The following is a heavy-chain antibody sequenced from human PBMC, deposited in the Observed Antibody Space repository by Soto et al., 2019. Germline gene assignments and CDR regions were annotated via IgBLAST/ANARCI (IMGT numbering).Heavy chain of an antibody. CDR3: ARRKFCSSTTCFDY. J-gene: IGHJ4*02. Sequence: PGGSLRLSCAASGFTVSITYMSWVRHVPGKGLEWVSIIYSGGETYYADSAKGGFTISRDNSKNTLHLQMSSLRAEDTAVYYCARRKFCSSTTCFDYWGRGTLVTVSS. CDR2: IYSGGET. CDR1: GFTVSITY. D-gene: IGHD2-2*01. V-gene: IGHV3-66*01.